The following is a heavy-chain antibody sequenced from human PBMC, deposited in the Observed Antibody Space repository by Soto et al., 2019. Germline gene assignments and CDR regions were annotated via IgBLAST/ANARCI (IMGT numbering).Heavy chain of an antibody. CDR3: ARGGYYYGSGSRSFDY. CDR2: INPSGGST. D-gene: IGHD3-10*01. Sequence: QVQLVQSGAEVKKPGASVKVSCKASGYTFTSYYMHWVRQAPGQGLEWMGIINPSGGSTSYAQKVQGRVNMTRDTSTSTVYMELSSLRSEDTAVYYCARGGYYYGSGSRSFDYWGQGTLVTVSS. J-gene: IGHJ4*02. V-gene: IGHV1-46*01. CDR1: GYTFTSYY.